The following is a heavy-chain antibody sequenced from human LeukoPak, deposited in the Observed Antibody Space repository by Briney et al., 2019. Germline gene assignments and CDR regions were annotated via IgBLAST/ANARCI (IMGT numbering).Heavy chain of an antibody. Sequence: SSETLSLTCTVSGGSISSGSYYWSWIRQPAGKGLEWIGRIYTSGSTNYIPSLKSRLTISVDTSKNQFSLKLSSVTAADTAVYYCAGTAGYYYDSSGYSDIYYYYYYMDVWGKGTTVTISS. V-gene: IGHV4-61*02. CDR1: GGSISSGSYY. CDR3: AGTAGYYYDSSGYSDIYYYYYYMDV. J-gene: IGHJ6*03. CDR2: IYTSGST. D-gene: IGHD3-22*01.